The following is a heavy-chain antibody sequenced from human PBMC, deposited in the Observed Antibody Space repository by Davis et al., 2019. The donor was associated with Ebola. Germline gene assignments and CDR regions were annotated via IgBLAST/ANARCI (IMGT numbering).Heavy chain of an antibody. V-gene: IGHV5-51*01. J-gene: IGHJ4*02. Sequence: GESLKISCKGSGYSFTNYWIGWVRQMPGKGLEWMGIIYPGDSDIRYSPSFQGQVTISADKSISTAYLQWSSLKASDTAMYYCARIDRRTTVTTRYWGQGTLVTVSS. CDR3: ARIDRRTTVTTRY. CDR1: GYSFTNYW. D-gene: IGHD4-17*01. CDR2: IYPGDSDI.